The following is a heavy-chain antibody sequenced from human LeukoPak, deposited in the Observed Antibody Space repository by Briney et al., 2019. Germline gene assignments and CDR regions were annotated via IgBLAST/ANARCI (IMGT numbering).Heavy chain of an antibody. CDR2: MNPNSGNT. J-gene: IGHJ6*02. Sequence: ASVKVSCKASGYTFTSYEINWVRQATGQGLEWMGWMNPNSGNTGYAQKFQGRVTMTRNTSISTAYMELSSLRSEDTAVYYCARGSAPRGYYYYYGMDVWGQGTTVTVSS. CDR1: GYTFTSYE. D-gene: IGHD3-16*01. V-gene: IGHV1-8*01. CDR3: ARGSAPRGYYYYYGMDV.